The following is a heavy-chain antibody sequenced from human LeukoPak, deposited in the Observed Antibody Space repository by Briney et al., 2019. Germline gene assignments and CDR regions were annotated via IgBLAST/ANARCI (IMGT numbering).Heavy chain of an antibody. D-gene: IGHD6-6*01. Sequence: PGGSLRLSCAGSGFTFDDYGMSWVRQAPGKGLEWVAVISYDGSNKYYADSVKGRFTISRDNSKNTLFLQMNSLRVEDTAVYYCARIYSSSSSRGAFDIWGQGTMVTVSS. CDR1: GFTFDDYG. V-gene: IGHV3-30*19. CDR3: ARIYSSSSSRGAFDI. CDR2: ISYDGSNK. J-gene: IGHJ3*02.